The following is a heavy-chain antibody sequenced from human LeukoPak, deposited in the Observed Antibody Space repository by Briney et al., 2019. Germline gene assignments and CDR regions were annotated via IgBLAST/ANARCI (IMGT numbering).Heavy chain of an antibody. V-gene: IGHV3-7*01. D-gene: IGHD5-12*01. CDR3: ARDIPSGFYTPDY. CDR2: IETDGDQK. CDR1: GFTFSDYW. J-gene: IGHJ4*02. Sequence: GGSLRLSCVASGFTFSDYWMSWVRQAPGKGLEWVANIETDGDQKNYVDSVKGRFAISRDNARNSLYLQMNSLTDEDTAVYHCARDIPSGFYTPDYWGRGTLVTVSS.